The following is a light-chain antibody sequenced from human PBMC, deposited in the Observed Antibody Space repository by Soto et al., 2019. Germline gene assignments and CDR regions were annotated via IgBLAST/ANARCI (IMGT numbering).Light chain of an antibody. CDR3: QQYVSSPRT. J-gene: IGKJ1*01. Sequence: ENVLTQSPGTLSLSPGESATLSCRASQIVYNGYLAWYQQKPGQPPRLLIFGASTRASGVQDRFSGSESGTDFTLTISRLQPEVFSVYYCQQYVSSPRTFGQGTRVEIK. V-gene: IGKV3-20*01. CDR1: QIVYNGY. CDR2: GAS.